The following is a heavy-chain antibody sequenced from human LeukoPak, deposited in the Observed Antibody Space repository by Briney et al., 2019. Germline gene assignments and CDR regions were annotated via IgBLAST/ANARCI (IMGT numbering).Heavy chain of an antibody. J-gene: IGHJ6*03. D-gene: IGHD5-12*01. CDR1: GYTFTGYY. Sequence: ASVKVSCKASGYTFTGYYMHWVRQAPGQGLEWMGWINPNSGGTNYAQKFQGRVTMTRDTSISTAYMELSRLRSDDTAVYYCARDGGYTINYYYYYYMDIWGKGTTVTVSS. CDR3: ARDGGYTINYYYYYYMDI. V-gene: IGHV1-2*02. CDR2: INPNSGGT.